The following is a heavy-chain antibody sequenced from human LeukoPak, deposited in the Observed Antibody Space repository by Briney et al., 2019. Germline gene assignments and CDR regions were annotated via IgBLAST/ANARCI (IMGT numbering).Heavy chain of an antibody. V-gene: IGHV4-31*03. D-gene: IGHD1-26*01. CDR3: ARDRNSGSYLDYYYYIDV. Sequence: SETLSLTCTVSGSSINSGGYYWTWIRQHPGKGLEWIGYIYYSGSTYYNPSLKSRLTISLDMSKNQFSLRLSSVTAADTAVYYCARDRNSGSYLDYYYYIDVWGKGTTVTVSS. CDR1: GSSINSGGYY. CDR2: IYYSGST. J-gene: IGHJ6*03.